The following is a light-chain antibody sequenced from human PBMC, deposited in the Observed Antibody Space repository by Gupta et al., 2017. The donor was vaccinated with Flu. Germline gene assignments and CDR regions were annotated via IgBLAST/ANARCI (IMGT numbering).Light chain of an antibody. Sequence: EIVFTQSPATLSLSPGERATLSCRASQSVSSYLAWYQQKPVQAPRLLVYDVSSRATGIPARFSASGSGTDFTLTISSLEPEDFAVYYCQQCWNWPQTFGGGTKVELK. J-gene: IGKJ4*01. V-gene: IGKV3-11*01. CDR2: DVS. CDR1: QSVSSY. CDR3: QQCWNWPQT.